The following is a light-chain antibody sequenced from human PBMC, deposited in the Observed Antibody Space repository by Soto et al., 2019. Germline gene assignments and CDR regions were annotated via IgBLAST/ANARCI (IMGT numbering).Light chain of an antibody. CDR2: EVT. V-gene: IGLV2-8*01. CDR1: SSDIGGYNY. Sequence: QSALTQPPSASGSPGQSVTISCTGASSDIGGYNYVSWYQQHPGKAPKLMIYEVTKRPSGVPDRFSGSKSGNTASLTVSGLQAEDEAHYYCSSYVGSNNLLFGGGTQLTVL. CDR3: SSYVGSNNLL. J-gene: IGLJ2*01.